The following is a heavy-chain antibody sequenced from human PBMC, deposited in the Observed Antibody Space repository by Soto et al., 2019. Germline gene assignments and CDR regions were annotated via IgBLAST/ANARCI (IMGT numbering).Heavy chain of an antibody. CDR1: GGTFSSYA. Sequence: SVKVSCKASGGTFSSYAISWVRQAPGQGLEWMGGIIPIFGTANYAQKFQGRVTITADESTSTAYMELSSLRSEDTAVYYCARFCGGDCYSLGHYYYGMDVWGQGTLVTVSS. CDR2: IIPIFGTA. V-gene: IGHV1-69*13. D-gene: IGHD2-21*02. CDR3: ARFCGGDCYSLGHYYYGMDV. J-gene: IGHJ6*02.